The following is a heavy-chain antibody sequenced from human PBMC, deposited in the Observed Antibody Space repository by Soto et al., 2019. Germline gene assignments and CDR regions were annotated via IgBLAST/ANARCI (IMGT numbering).Heavy chain of an antibody. J-gene: IGHJ4*02. V-gene: IGHV3-74*01. Sequence: EVQLVESGGGLVQPGGSLRLSCAASGFTFSGSWMHWVRQAPGKGLVWVSRINGDGSGTSYADFVKGRFTISRDDAKNKLFLQMNGMGAEETAVYYCARGIFGSGTANDYWGQGTLVTVSS. CDR3: ARGIFGSGTANDY. CDR1: GFTFSGSW. CDR2: INGDGSGT. D-gene: IGHD3-10*01.